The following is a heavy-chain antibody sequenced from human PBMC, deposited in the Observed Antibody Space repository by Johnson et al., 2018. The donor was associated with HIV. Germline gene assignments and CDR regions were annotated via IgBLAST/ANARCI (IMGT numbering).Heavy chain of an antibody. Sequence: MLLVESGGDVVRPGGSLRISCVASGFKLYEYDVSWVRQVPGKGLEWVSGINWSGGGTSYADSVKGRFTVSRDNSNKTVYLQMNSLGPEDTAVYYCAKPPSMGADAFDIWGQGTMVTVSS. J-gene: IGHJ3*02. CDR2: INWSGGGT. CDR1: GFKLYEYD. V-gene: IGHV3-20*04. CDR3: AKPPSMGADAFDI. D-gene: IGHD3-16*01.